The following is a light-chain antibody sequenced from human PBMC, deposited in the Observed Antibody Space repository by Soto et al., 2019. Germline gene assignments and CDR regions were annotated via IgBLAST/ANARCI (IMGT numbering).Light chain of an antibody. CDR1: QSVSSD. Sequence: EIVMTQSPATLSVSPGERATLSCRASQSVSSDLAWYQQKPGQAPRLLIYGASTRVTGIPDRFSGSGSGTEFTLTISSLQSEDFAVYYCQHYNNWPPEYTFGQGTKLEIK. CDR2: GAS. J-gene: IGKJ2*01. V-gene: IGKV3-15*01. CDR3: QHYNNWPPEYT.